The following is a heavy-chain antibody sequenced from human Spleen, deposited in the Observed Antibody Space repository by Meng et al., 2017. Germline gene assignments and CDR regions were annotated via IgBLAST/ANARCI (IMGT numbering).Heavy chain of an antibody. Sequence: GESLKISCSASGFTFDTYAMSWVRQAPGKGLEWVSSVSGSGGSGYYADSVKGRFTISRDNSKNTLYLQMNSLRTEDTAVYYCSLEMVPYAFDIWGQGTMVTVSS. CDR3: SLEMVPYAFDI. CDR2: VSGSGGSG. V-gene: IGHV3-23*01. J-gene: IGHJ3*02. CDR1: GFTFDTYA. D-gene: IGHD2-8*01.